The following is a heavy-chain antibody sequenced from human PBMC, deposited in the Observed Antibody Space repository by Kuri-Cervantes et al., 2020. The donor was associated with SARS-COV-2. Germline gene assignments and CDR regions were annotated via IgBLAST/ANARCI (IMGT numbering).Heavy chain of an antibody. CDR2: IDPSDSYT. V-gene: IGHV5-10-1*01. CDR1: GYSFTSYW. Sequence: ETLSLTCKGSGYSFTSYWISWVRQMPGKGLEWMGRIDPSDSYTNYSPSFQGHVTISADKSISTAYLQWSSLKASDTAMYYCARHFRHYYDSSGYYHDDYWGQGTLVTVSS. J-gene: IGHJ4*02. D-gene: IGHD3-22*01. CDR3: ARHFRHYYDSSGYYHDDY.